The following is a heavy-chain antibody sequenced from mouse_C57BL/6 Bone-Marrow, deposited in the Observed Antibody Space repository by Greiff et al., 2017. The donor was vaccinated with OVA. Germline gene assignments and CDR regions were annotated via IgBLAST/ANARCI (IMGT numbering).Heavy chain of an antibody. D-gene: IGHD1-1*01. J-gene: IGHJ4*01. CDR2: INPGSGGT. CDR1: GYAFTNYL. Sequence: QVQLQQSGAELVRPGTSVKVSCKASGYAFTNYLIEWVKQRPGQGLEWIGVINPGSGGTNYNEKFKGKATLTADTSSSTAYMQLSSLTSEDSAVYFCARSRIATVVAPYAMDYWGQGTSVTVSS. V-gene: IGHV1-54*01. CDR3: ARSRIATVVAPYAMDY.